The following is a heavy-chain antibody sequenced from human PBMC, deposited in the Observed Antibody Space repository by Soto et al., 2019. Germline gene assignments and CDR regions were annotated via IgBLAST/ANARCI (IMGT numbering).Heavy chain of an antibody. V-gene: IGHV3-15*01. J-gene: IGHJ4*02. CDR1: GFTFSNAW. D-gene: IGHD3-3*01. CDR3: TTSYLRFLEWLYFDY. Sequence: GGSLRLSCAASGFTFSNAWMSWVRQAPGKGLEWVGRIKSKTDGGTTDYAAPVKGRFTISRDDSKNTLYLQMNSLKTEDTAVYYCTTSYLRFLEWLYFDYWGQGTLVTVSS. CDR2: IKSKTDGGTT.